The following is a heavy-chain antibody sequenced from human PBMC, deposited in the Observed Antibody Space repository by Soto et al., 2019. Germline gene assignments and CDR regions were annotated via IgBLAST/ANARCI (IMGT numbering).Heavy chain of an antibody. Sequence: EVQLVESGGGLVKPGGSLRLSCAASGFSFSNVWMSWVRQLPGKGLEWVGHIKSKTDGGTADYAAPVKGRFTISRDDSKNTLYLQMNSLKTEDTAMFYCTTLNYGVDVWGQGTTVTVSS. V-gene: IGHV3-15*01. CDR3: TTLNYGVDV. CDR1: GFSFSNVW. CDR2: IKSKTDGGTA. J-gene: IGHJ6*02.